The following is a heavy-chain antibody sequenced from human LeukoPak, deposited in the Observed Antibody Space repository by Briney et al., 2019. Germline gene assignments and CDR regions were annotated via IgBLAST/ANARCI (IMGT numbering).Heavy chain of an antibody. J-gene: IGHJ4*02. CDR1: GFTFSDYY. V-gene: IGHV3-11*01. CDR3: ARDRLGDYDHSGYYDK. Sequence: KTGWSLRLSCAASGFTFSDYYMSWLRQAPGKGLEWVAYICDSGRTVYYADSVKGRFTISRDNAKNSVYLQMNNLRAEDTAVYYCARDRLGDYDHSGYYDKWGQGTLVTVSS. D-gene: IGHD3-22*01. CDR2: ICDSGRTV.